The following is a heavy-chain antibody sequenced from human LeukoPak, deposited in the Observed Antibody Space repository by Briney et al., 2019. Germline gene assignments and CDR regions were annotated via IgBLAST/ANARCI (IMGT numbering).Heavy chain of an antibody. Sequence: ASVKVSCKASGYTFTGYYMHWVRQAPGQGPEWMGWVNPNSGGTNYAQKFQGRVTMTRDTSISTAYMELSRLRSDDTAVYYCARDAAYCGGDCYSWGQGTLVTVSS. V-gene: IGHV1-2*02. CDR1: GYTFTGYY. D-gene: IGHD2-21*01. CDR2: VNPNSGGT. CDR3: ARDAAYCGGDCYS. J-gene: IGHJ5*02.